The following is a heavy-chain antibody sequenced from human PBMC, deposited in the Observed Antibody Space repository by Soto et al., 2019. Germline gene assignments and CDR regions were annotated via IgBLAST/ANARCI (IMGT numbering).Heavy chain of an antibody. Sequence: QVQLVQSGAEVKKPGSSVKVSCKASGGTFSSYAISWVRQAPGQGLEWMAGIIPIFGTANYAQKFQRRVTITADESTSTAYVELSSQRSDDTAVYYCARDLEGGDSGAGDYWGQGNVVTVST. J-gene: IGHJ4*02. V-gene: IGHV1-69*01. CDR3: ARDLEGGDSGAGDY. CDR2: IIPIFGTA. D-gene: IGHD2-21*02. CDR1: GGTFSSYA.